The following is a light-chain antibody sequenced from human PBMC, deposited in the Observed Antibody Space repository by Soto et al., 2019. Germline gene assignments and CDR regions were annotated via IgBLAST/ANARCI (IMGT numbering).Light chain of an antibody. Sequence: QSVLTQSASLSGSPGQSITISCTGTRSDVGGYNYVSWYQEHPGKAPKLMIYDVSNRPSGVSNRFSGSKSGNTASLTISGLQAEDESDYYCSSYTTDSTYVFGTGTKVTVL. CDR2: DVS. CDR1: RSDVGGYNY. CDR3: SSYTTDSTYV. J-gene: IGLJ1*01. V-gene: IGLV2-14*01.